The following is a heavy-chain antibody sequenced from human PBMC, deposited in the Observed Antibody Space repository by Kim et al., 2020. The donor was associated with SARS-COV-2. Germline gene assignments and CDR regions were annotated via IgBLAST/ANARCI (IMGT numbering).Heavy chain of an antibody. CDR3: AAYGPDYDILTGYYMSGAFDI. D-gene: IGHD3-9*01. Sequence: GGSLRLSCAASGFTFSSYAMSWVRQAPGKGLEWVSAISGSGGSTYYADSVKGRFTISRDNSKNTLYLQMNSLRAEDTAVYYCAAYGPDYDILTGYYMSGAFDIWGQGTMGTVSS. CDR2: ISGSGGST. V-gene: IGHV3-23*01. CDR1: GFTFSSYA. J-gene: IGHJ3*02.